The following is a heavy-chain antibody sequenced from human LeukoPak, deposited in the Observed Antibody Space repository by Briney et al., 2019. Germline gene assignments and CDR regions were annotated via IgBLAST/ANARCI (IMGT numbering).Heavy chain of an antibody. Sequence: GTSLRLSCAASGFIFDDYAVHWVRQAPGKGLEWVSSISSSSTYIYYADSVKGRFTISRDNAKNSLYLQMNSLRAEDTAVYYCARGLCGGDCYDYWGQGTLVTVSS. CDR2: ISSSSTYI. CDR3: ARGLCGGDCYDY. V-gene: IGHV3-21*01. D-gene: IGHD2-21*01. J-gene: IGHJ4*02. CDR1: GFIFDDYA.